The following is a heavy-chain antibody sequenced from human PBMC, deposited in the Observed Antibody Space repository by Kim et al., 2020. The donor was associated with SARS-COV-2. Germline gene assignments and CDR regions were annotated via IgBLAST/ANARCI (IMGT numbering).Heavy chain of an antibody. CDR2: ISYDGSNK. CDR3: AKDGSWMVYAIGYYYGMDV. J-gene: IGHJ6*02. Sequence: GGSLRLSCAASGFTFSSYGMHWVRQAPGKGLEWVAVISYDGSNKYYADSVKGRFTISRDNSKNTLYLQMNSLRAEDTAVYYCAKDGSWMVYAIGYYYGMDVWGQGTTVTVSS. CDR1: GFTFSSYG. D-gene: IGHD2-8*01. V-gene: IGHV3-30*18.